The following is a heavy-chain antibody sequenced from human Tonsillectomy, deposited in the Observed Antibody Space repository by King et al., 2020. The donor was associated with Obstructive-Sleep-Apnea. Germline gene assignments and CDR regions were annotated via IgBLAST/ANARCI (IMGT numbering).Heavy chain of an antibody. J-gene: IGHJ4*02. CDR3: ARNPVSDYAFDY. CDR1: GFTFSSCA. D-gene: IGHD3-22*01. CDR2: ISKDGSHI. V-gene: IGHV3-30*04. Sequence: VQLVESGGGEVQPGWSLRLSCAASGFTFSSCAMHWARQAPGKGLEWVAVISKDGSHIYYTDSVKGRFTTSRDNSKNTLYLQMNSLRAEDTAVYYCARNPVSDYAFDYWGQGTLVTVSS.